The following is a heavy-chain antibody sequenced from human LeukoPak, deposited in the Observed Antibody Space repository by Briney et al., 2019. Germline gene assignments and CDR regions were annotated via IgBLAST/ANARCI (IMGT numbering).Heavy chain of an antibody. CDR3: ARLVGDVTTWDC. CDR1: GFTFSCYL. D-gene: IGHD1-26*01. Sequence: GGPLRLSCAASGFTFSCYLLIWVRQAPANVLPCVASIKQDESEKYYVDSVKGRFTTSRDNAKSSLYLQMNALRGEDTAVYYCARLVGDVTTWDCWGQGTLVTVSS. V-gene: IGHV3-7*03. CDR2: IKQDESEK. J-gene: IGHJ4*02.